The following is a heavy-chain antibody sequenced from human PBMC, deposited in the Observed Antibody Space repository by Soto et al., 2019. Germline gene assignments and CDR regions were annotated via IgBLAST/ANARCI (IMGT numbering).Heavy chain of an antibody. Sequence: TSETLSLTCAVYGGSFSGYYWSWIRQPPGKGLEWIGYIYYSGSTNYNPSLKSRVTMSVDTSKNQFSLKLSSVTAADTAVYYCARVTAKRWADYWGQGTLVTVSS. D-gene: IGHD4-17*01. CDR3: ARVTAKRWADY. CDR1: GGSFSGYY. J-gene: IGHJ4*02. V-gene: IGHV4-59*01. CDR2: IYYSGST.